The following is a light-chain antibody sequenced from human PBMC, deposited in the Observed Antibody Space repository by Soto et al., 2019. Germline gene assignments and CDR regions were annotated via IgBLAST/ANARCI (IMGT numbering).Light chain of an antibody. CDR1: SGHSSYI. J-gene: IGLJ2*01. CDR3: ETLDSNPHVV. CDR2: LEGSGSY. V-gene: IGLV4-60*03. Sequence: HPVLTQSSSASASLGSSVKLTCTLSSGHSSYIIAWHQQQPGKAPRYLMKLEGSGSYNKGSGVPDRFSGSSSGADRYLTISNLLSDDEGDYYCETLDSNPHVVFGGGTKLTV.